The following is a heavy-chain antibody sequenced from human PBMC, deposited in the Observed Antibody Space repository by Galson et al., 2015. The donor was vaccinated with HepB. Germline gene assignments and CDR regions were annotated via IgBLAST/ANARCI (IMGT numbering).Heavy chain of an antibody. CDR1: GGTFSSYA. Sequence: SVKVSCKASGGTFSSYAISWVRQAPGQGLEWMGGIIPIFGTANYAQKFQGRVTITADESTSTAYMELSSLRSEDTAVYYCARSVRAYCGGDCYLIHYYYYGMDVWGQGTTVTVSS. CDR2: IIPIFGTA. CDR3: ARSVRAYCGGDCYLIHYYYYGMDV. J-gene: IGHJ6*02. D-gene: IGHD2-21*02. V-gene: IGHV1-69*13.